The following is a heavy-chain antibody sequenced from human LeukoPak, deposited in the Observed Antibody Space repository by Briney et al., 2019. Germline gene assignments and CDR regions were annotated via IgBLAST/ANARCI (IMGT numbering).Heavy chain of an antibody. J-gene: IGHJ5*02. CDR2: INPNSGGT. CDR1: GYTFISND. CDR3: AREALGYCSGGSCYSGWFDP. Sequence: GASVEVSCKVSGYTFISNDINWVRQVTGQGLEWMGWINPNSGGTNYAQKFQGRVTMTRDTSISTAYMELSRLRSDDTAVYYCAREALGYCSGGSCYSGWFDPWGQGTLVTVSS. V-gene: IGHV1-2*02. D-gene: IGHD2-15*01.